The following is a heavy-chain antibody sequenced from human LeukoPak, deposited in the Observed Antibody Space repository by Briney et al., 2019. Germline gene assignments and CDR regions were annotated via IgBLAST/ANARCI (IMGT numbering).Heavy chain of an antibody. V-gene: IGHV3-23*01. CDR2: ISGSGGST. J-gene: IGHJ4*02. D-gene: IGHD3-10*01. CDR1: GFTFSSYA. Sequence: GGSLRLSCAASGFTFSSYAMSWVRQAPGKGLEWVSAISGSGGSTYYADSVKGRLTISRDNSKNTLYLQMNSLRAEDTAVYYCAKDRERGYYGSGSYSVFDYWGQGTLVTVSS. CDR3: AKDRERGYYGSGSYSVFDY.